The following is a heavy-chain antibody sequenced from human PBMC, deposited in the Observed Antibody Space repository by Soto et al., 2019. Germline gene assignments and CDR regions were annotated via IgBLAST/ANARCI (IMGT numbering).Heavy chain of an antibody. J-gene: IGHJ6*03. CDR3: ARGEMYYDFWSGSMDV. Sequence: ASVKVSCKASGYTFTSYYMHWVRQAPGQGLEWMGWISAYNGNTNYAQKLQGRVTMTTDTSTSTAYMELRSLRSDDTAVYYCARGEMYYDFWSGSMDVWGKGTTVTVSS. CDR1: GYTFTSYY. CDR2: ISAYNGNT. V-gene: IGHV1-18*04. D-gene: IGHD3-3*01.